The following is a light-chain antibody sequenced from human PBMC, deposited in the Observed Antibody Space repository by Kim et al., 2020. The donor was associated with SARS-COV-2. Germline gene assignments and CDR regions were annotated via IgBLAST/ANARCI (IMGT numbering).Light chain of an antibody. CDR2: AAS. CDR3: QQYYSYPLT. Sequence: AIRITQSPSSLSASTGDRVTITCRASQGISSYLAWYQQKPGKAPKLLIYAASTLRSGVPSRFSGSGSGTDFTLTISCLQSEDFATYYCQQYYSYPLTFGQGTRLEIK. V-gene: IGKV1-8*01. J-gene: IGKJ5*01. CDR1: QGISSY.